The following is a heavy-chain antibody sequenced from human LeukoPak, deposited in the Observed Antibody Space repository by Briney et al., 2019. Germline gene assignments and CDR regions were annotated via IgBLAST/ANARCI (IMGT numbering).Heavy chain of an antibody. J-gene: IGHJ4*02. CDR3: ARGGRYSYGPFDQ. V-gene: IGHV3-74*01. CDR1: GFTFSSYW. D-gene: IGHD5-18*01. CDR2: INSDGSST. Sequence: GGSLRLSRAASGFTFSSYWMHWVRQAPGKGLVWVSRINSDGSSTSYADSVKGRFTISRDNAKNTLYLQMNSLRAEDTAVYYCARGGRYSYGPFDQWGQGGLVTVSS.